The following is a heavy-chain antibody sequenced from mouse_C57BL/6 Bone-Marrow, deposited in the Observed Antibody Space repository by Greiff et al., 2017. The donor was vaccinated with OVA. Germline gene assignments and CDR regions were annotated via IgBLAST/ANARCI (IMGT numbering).Heavy chain of an antibody. V-gene: IGHV1-74*01. CDR1: GYTFTSYW. Sequence: VQLQQPGAELVKPGASVQVSCKASGYTFTSYWMHWVKQRPGQGLEWIGRIHPSASDTNYTQKFKGKATLTVDKSSSTAYMQLSSLTSEDSAVYYCAIRDAFAYWGQGTLVTVSA. CDR2: IHPSASDT. CDR3: AIRDAFAY. J-gene: IGHJ3*01.